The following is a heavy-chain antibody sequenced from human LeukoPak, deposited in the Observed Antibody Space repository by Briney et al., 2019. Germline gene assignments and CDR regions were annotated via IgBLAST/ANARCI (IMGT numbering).Heavy chain of an antibody. Sequence: PGGSLRLSCAASGFTFSSYDMHWVRQAPGKGLEWVSSIAITGDTYYLGSVKGRFTISRENAKNSFYLQMNSLGADDTAVYYCARGGYDILTGTSFFDPWGQGTLVTVSS. V-gene: IGHV3-13*04. J-gene: IGHJ5*02. CDR1: GFTFSSYD. D-gene: IGHD3-9*01. CDR2: IAITGDT. CDR3: ARGGYDILTGTSFFDP.